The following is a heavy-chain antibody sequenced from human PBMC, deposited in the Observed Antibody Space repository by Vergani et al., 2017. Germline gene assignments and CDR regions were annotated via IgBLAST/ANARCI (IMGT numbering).Heavy chain of an antibody. CDR1: GFTFNQYR. D-gene: IGHD1-14*01. J-gene: IGHJ5*02. Sequence: QVQLVESGGGVVQPGRSLRLSCAASGFTFNQYRMHWVRQAPGKGLEWVAVTWYDGNNKQYVDSVKGRFTISRDNSKSTMYLQMNSLRDEDTGVYYCARDLRLLYNRFDPWGQGTLVTVSS. CDR2: TWYDGNNK. V-gene: IGHV3-33*01. CDR3: ARDLRLLYNRFDP.